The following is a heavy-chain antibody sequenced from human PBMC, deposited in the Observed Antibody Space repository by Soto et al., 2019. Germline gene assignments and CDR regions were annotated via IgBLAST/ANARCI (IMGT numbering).Heavy chain of an antibody. CDR2: MNHSGST. J-gene: IGHJ4*02. CDR3: ARGKSYDYVWGSYRYSSPYFDY. CDR1: GGSFSGYY. V-gene: IGHV4-34*01. Sequence: PSETLSLTGAVYGGSFSGYYWSWSRQPPGKGLEWSGEMNHSGSTDYNPSLKSRVTISVDTSKNQFSLKLSSVTAADTAVYYCARGKSYDYVWGSYRYSSPYFDYWGQGTLVTVSS. D-gene: IGHD3-16*02.